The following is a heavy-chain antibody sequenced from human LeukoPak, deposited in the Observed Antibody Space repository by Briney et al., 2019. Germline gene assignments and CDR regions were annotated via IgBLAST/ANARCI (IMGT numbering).Heavy chain of an antibody. CDR2: ISSSSSYI. V-gene: IGHV3-21*01. D-gene: IGHD4-17*01. CDR3: ARGGYGDYVMEY. Sequence: GGSLRLSCAASGFTFSTYSLNWVRQAPGKGLEWVSSISSSSSYIYYADSMKGRFTTSRDNAKNSLYLQMDSLRAEDTAVYYCARGGYGDYVMEYWGQGTLVTVSS. J-gene: IGHJ4*02. CDR1: GFTFSTYS.